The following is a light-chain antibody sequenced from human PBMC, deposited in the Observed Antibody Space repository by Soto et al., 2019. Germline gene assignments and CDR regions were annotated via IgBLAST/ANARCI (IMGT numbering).Light chain of an antibody. V-gene: IGKV3-11*01. CDR1: QSVSSY. J-gene: IGKJ4*01. Sequence: EIVLTQSPATLSLSPGERATLSCRASQSVSSYLAWYQQKPGQAPRLLISDASNRATGIPARFSGSGSGTDFTLTVSSPETEDFAVYFCQQRRDWPLTFGGGTKVEI. CDR3: QQRRDWPLT. CDR2: DAS.